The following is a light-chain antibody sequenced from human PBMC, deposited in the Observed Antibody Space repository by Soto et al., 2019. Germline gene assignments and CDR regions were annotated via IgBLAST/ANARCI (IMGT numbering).Light chain of an antibody. CDR3: QQHDQWPAT. Sequence: MMMTQSPATLSVSPGETATLSGRATQTVSSNLAWYHQKPGQAPRLLIYGASTRATGIPARFSGSGSGTEFTLTISSLQSEDFAVYFCQQHDQWPATFGQGTKVDIK. V-gene: IGKV3-15*01. J-gene: IGKJ1*01. CDR2: GAS. CDR1: QTVSSN.